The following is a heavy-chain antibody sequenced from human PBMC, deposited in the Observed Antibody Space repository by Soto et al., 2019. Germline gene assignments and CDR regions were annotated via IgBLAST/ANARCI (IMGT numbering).Heavy chain of an antibody. D-gene: IGHD3-10*01. Sequence: QVQLVQSGAEVKKPGASVKVSCKTSGYPFISYDINWVRQATGQGLEWMGWMNPTSGNTGYAQKFQGRVTLTRNTSISTAYMELSNLRSEDTAVYYCARVWGSIHPWGQGTLVTVSS. CDR1: GYPFISYD. V-gene: IGHV1-8*01. J-gene: IGHJ5*02. CDR2: MNPTSGNT. CDR3: ARVWGSIHP.